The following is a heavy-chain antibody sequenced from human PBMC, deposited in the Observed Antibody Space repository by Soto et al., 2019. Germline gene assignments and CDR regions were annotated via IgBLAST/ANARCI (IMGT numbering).Heavy chain of an antibody. V-gene: IGHV3-9*01. Sequence: ESGGGLVQPGRSLRLSCAASGFTFDDYAMHWVRQAPGKGLEWVSGISWNSGSIGYAESVKGRFAISRDNAKNSLYLQMNSLRAEDTALYYCAKDIGPRSREQWLVTSYFDYWGQGTLVTVSS. CDR3: AKDIGPRSREQWLVTSYFDY. CDR1: GFTFDDYA. CDR2: ISWNSGSI. D-gene: IGHD6-19*01. J-gene: IGHJ4*02.